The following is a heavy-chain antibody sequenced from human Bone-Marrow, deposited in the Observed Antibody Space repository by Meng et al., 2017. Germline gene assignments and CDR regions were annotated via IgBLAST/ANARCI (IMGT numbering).Heavy chain of an antibody. J-gene: IGHJ4*02. CDR1: GGSFSADD. CDR2: INHSGST. CDR3: RLAYCMGDCVDY. Sequence: QVQVQQWVAGLVKPSETLSLTCAFYGGSFSADDRSWIRQPPGKGLEWLGQINHSGSTNDNPSLKSRVTISIDTSRNQLSLKLSSVTAADTAVYYCRLAYCMGDCVDYWGQGTLVTVSS. V-gene: IGHV4-34*01. D-gene: IGHD2-21*01.